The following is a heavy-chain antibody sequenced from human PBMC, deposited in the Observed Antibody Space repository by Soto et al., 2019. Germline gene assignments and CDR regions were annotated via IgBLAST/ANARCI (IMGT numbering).Heavy chain of an antibody. Sequence: QVQLVESGGGVVQPGTSLRLSCAASGFIYSNYAMHWVRQAPGEGLEWVALVWYDGTKKYYADSVKGRFTISKDNSKNTLYLHMDSLRAEDTAVYYCVRSNYGSGSYDAFDIWGQGTVVTVSS. D-gene: IGHD3-10*01. J-gene: IGHJ3*02. CDR2: VWYDGTKK. CDR3: VRSNYGSGSYDAFDI. CDR1: GFIYSNYA. V-gene: IGHV3-33*01.